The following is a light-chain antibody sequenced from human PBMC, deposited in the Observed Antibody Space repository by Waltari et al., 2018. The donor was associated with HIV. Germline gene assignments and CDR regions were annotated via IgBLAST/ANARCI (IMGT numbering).Light chain of an antibody. CDR2: GNN. J-gene: IGLJ1*01. Sequence: QSVLTQPPSVSGAPGQRVSISCTGSGAGHEVQWYQQIAGKAPKLLIFGNNKRPSGVPARCFGSKSGTSASLAITGLQPEDEAHYYCQSFDSSLTGSVFGSGTEVVVL. CDR3: QSFDSSLTGSV. CDR1: GAGHE. V-gene: IGLV1-40*01.